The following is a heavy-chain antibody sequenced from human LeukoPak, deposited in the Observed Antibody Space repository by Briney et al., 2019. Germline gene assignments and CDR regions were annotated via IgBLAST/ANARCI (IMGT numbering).Heavy chain of an antibody. J-gene: IGHJ5*02. V-gene: IGHV3-7*05. D-gene: IGHD4-17*01. Sequence: PGGSLRLSCAGSGLTFSAYWMTWVRQAPGKGLEWVANIKEDGSEKYYLGSVKGRFTISRDNAKNSLYLQMNSLRAEGTAVYYCAREGQDYGDYGGWFDPWGQGTLVTVFS. CDR3: AREGQDYGDYGGWFDP. CDR1: GLTFSAYW. CDR2: IKEDGSEK.